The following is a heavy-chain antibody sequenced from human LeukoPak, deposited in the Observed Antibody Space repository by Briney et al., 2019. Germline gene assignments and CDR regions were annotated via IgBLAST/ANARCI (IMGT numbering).Heavy chain of an antibody. CDR3: ARDQVVLARGYGMDV. D-gene: IGHD3-10*01. CDR2: IYYSGST. V-gene: IGHV4-39*07. CDR1: GGSISSSSYY. Sequence: PSETLSLTCTVSGGSISSSSYYWGWIRQPPGKGLEWIGSIYYSGSTYYNPSLKSRVTISVDTSKNQFSLKLSSVTAADTAVYYCARDQVVLARGYGMDVWGQGTTVTVSS. J-gene: IGHJ6*02.